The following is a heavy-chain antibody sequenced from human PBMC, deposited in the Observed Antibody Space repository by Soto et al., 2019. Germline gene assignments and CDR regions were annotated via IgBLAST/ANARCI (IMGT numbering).Heavy chain of an antibody. D-gene: IGHD3-22*01. CDR1: GFTFRNQD. CDR2: IIGRGGVT. J-gene: IGHJ4*02. Sequence: EVQFLESGGGLVQPGGSLRLTFVGSGFTFRNQDMRWVRQAPGKGLGWVSGIIGRGGVTYYADSMKGRFTISRDNSNHTLYLKMNNLKANDTAVYYCAKARQFRSYYDSAGHYNDWGQATLVTVSS. CDR3: AKARQFRSYYDSAGHYND. V-gene: IGHV3-23*01.